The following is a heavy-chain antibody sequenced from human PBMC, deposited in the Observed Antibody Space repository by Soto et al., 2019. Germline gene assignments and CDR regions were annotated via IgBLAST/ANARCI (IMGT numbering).Heavy chain of an antibody. CDR1: GFSFNTYE. CDR3: AYGGSWDY. J-gene: IGHJ4*02. Sequence: EVQLVESGGGLVQPGGSLRLSCAASGFSFNTYEMNWVRQAPGKGLEWVSYISTSGSTIYYADSVKGRFTISRDNGKNSLYLQLNSLRAADTAVYYCAYGGSWDYWGPGTQVTVSS. CDR2: ISTSGSTI. D-gene: IGHD1-26*01. V-gene: IGHV3-48*03.